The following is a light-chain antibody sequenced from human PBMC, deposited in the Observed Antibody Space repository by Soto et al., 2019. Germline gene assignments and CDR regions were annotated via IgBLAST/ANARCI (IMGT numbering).Light chain of an antibody. CDR1: QGISSY. Sequence: IRLTQSPSSLSASVGDRVTITCRASQGISSYLGWYQQKPGKAPNLLIYDASTLHSGVPSRFSGGGSGTDFTLTISSLQPEDFATYYCQQSYDTPRTFGQGTKVDI. J-gene: IGKJ1*01. V-gene: IGKV1-39*01. CDR3: QQSYDTPRT. CDR2: DAS.